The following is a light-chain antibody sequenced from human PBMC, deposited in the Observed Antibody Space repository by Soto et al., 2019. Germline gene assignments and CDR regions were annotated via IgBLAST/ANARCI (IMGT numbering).Light chain of an antibody. V-gene: IGLV2-8*01. CDR2: DVT. J-gene: IGLJ2*01. Sequence: QSALTQPPSASGSPGQSVTISCTGTSTDIGAYNYVSWYQHHPGKAPKLMIFDVTKRPAGVPDRFSGSKSGNTASLTVSGLQADDEAAYYCSSYAGSNNVVFGGGTKLTVL. CDR3: SSYAGSNNVV. CDR1: STDIGAYNY.